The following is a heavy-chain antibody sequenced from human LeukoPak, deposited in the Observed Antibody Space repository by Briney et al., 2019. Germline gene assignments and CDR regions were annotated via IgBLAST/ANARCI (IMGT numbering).Heavy chain of an antibody. D-gene: IGHD4-17*01. CDR3: ARDDMTTAFFDY. J-gene: IGHJ4*02. V-gene: IGHV1-18*01. CDR2: ISAYKGNT. Sequence: ASVKVSCKASGYTFTSYGISWVRQAPGQGLEWMGWISAYKGNTNYAQKLKGRVTITTDTSTSTAYMELRSLRADDTAVYYCARDDMTTAFFDYWGQGTLVTVSS. CDR1: GYTFTSYG.